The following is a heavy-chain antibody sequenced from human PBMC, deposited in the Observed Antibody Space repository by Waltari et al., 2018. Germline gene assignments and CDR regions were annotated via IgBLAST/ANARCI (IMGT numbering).Heavy chain of an antibody. Sequence: QVQLVQSGAEVKKPGSSVKVSCKASGGTFSSYAISWVRQAPGQGLEWRGRIIPIFGTANYAQKFQGRVTITADKSTSTAYMELSSLRSEDTAVYYCARAGSDYDFWSGYYGTFDYWGQGTLVTVSS. CDR2: IIPIFGTA. D-gene: IGHD3-3*01. J-gene: IGHJ4*02. CDR1: GGTFSSYA. V-gene: IGHV1-69*13. CDR3: ARAGSDYDFWSGYYGTFDY.